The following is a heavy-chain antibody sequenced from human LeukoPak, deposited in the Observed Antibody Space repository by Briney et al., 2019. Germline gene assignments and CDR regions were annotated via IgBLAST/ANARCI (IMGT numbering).Heavy chain of an antibody. Sequence: GKPPKISFQGSGYSFTSYLIRWIGQVPRKRLALIGIIYPGDSDTRYSPSFHGQVTISADKSISTAYLQWSSLKASDPAMYYCARHASNTYAPFDYWGQGALVTVSS. J-gene: IGHJ4*02. CDR1: GYSFTSYL. D-gene: IGHD2-2*02. CDR3: ARHASNTYAPFDY. CDR2: IYPGDSDT. V-gene: IGHV5-51*01.